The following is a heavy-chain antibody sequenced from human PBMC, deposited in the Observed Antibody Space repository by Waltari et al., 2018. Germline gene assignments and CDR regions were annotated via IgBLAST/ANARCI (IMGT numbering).Heavy chain of an antibody. CDR2: ISWDGGST. D-gene: IGHD3-22*01. CDR1: GFTFDTYS. V-gene: IGHV3-43*01. CDR3: AKGTNYYDSSGYYYEYFQH. Sequence: EVQLVESGAGVVQPGGSLRLSCAASGFTFDTYSMHWVRQTPAKGLEWVSLISWDGGSTYYEDSVKGRFTISRDNSKNSLYLQMNSLRTEDTALYYCAKGTNYYDSSGYYYEYFQHWGQGTLVTVSS. J-gene: IGHJ1*01.